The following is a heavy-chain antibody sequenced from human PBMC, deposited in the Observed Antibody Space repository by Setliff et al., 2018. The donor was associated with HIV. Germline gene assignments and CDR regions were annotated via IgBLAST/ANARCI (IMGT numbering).Heavy chain of an antibody. V-gene: IGHV3-49*03. Sequence: GGSLRLSCTASGFTFGDYAMSWFRQAPGKGLEWVGFIRSKAYGGTTEYAASVKGRFTISRDDSKSIAYLQMHSLKTEDTAVYYCTRDRSGSYYPCAFDIWGQGTMVTVSS. CDR1: GFTFGDYA. J-gene: IGHJ3*02. CDR2: IRSKAYGGTT. D-gene: IGHD1-26*01. CDR3: TRDRSGSYYPCAFDI.